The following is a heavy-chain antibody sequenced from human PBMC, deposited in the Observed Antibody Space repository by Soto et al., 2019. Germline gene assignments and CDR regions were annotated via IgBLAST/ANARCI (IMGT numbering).Heavy chain of an antibody. CDR3: ASGSSRWYPYFFDS. D-gene: IGHD6-13*01. V-gene: IGHV1-69*01. J-gene: IGHJ5*01. CDR1: EGTFNSYA. CDR2: IIPYYNTL. Sequence: QAQVVQSGAEVRKPGSSVKLSCKASEGTFNSYAIAWVRQAPGQGLEWMGGIIPYYNTLNYAQKFQDRVTITADDSTTTEYMEPSSLRSDDTAVYFCASGSSRWYPYFFDSWAQGTLVTVSS.